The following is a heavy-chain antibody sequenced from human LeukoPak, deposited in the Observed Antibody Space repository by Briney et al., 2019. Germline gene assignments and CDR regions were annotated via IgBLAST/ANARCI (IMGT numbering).Heavy chain of an antibody. CDR1: GYTFTGYY. CDR2: INPNSGGT. D-gene: IGHD5-18*01. J-gene: IGHJ6*03. V-gene: IGHV1-2*02. CDR3: AREVRGYSYGYYYMDV. Sequence: ASVKVSCKASGYTFTGYYMHWVRQAPGQGLEWMGWINPNSGGTNYAQKFQGRVTITTDESTSTAYMELSSLRSEDTAVYYCAREVRGYSYGYYYMDVWGKGTTVTVSS.